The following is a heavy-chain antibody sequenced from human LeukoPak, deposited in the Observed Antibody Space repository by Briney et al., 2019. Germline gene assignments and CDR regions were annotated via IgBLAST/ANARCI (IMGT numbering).Heavy chain of an antibody. Sequence: GGSMRLSCAASGFTFSSYGMHWVRQTPGKGLEWVSFIRYDGSDKYYADSVKGRFTISRDNSKNTLFLQMNSLRAEDTAVYYCARESESYDSSGSTFDYWGQGTLVTVSS. D-gene: IGHD3-22*01. J-gene: IGHJ4*02. CDR2: IRYDGSDK. CDR1: GFTFSSYG. CDR3: ARESESYDSSGSTFDY. V-gene: IGHV3-30*02.